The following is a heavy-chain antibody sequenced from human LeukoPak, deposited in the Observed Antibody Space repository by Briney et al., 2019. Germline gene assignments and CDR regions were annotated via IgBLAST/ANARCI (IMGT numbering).Heavy chain of an antibody. CDR3: ARGSGYYTAFDY. Sequence: ASVKVSCKASGGAFSSYAISWVRQAPGQGLEWMGWINPNSGGTNYAQKFQGRVTMTRDTSISTAYMELSRLRSDDTAVYFCARGSGYYTAFDYWGQGTLVTVSS. CDR1: GGAFSSYA. CDR2: INPNSGGT. J-gene: IGHJ4*02. D-gene: IGHD3-3*01. V-gene: IGHV1-2*02.